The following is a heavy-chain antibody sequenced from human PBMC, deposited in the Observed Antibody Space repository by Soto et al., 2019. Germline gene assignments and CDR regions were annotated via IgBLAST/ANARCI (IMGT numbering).Heavy chain of an antibody. J-gene: IGHJ5*02. CDR1: GGSISNYY. CDR3: ARLPWADYGGIFDP. CDR2: IYYSGST. Sequence: SDTLSLTCTVSGGSISNYYWTWIRQPPGKGLEWIGYIYYSGSTNYNPSLKSRVIISVDTSKNQFSLKLSSVTAADTAAYYCARLPWADYGGIFDPWGQGTLVTVSS. D-gene: IGHD4-17*01. V-gene: IGHV4-59*01.